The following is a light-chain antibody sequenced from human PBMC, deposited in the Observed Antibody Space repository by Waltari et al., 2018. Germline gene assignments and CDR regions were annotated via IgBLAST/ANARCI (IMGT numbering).Light chain of an antibody. CDR1: QSLLHRNGNNY. V-gene: IGKV2-28*01. CDR2: LGS. J-gene: IGKJ1*01. Sequence: DIVMTQSPFSLPVTPGEPAAISCRSSQSLLHRNGNNYLDWYLQKPGQCPQLLIYLGSNRSSGVPDRFRASGSGTDFTLKISRVEAEDVGVYYCMQALLALWTFGQGTKVEIK. CDR3: MQALLALWT.